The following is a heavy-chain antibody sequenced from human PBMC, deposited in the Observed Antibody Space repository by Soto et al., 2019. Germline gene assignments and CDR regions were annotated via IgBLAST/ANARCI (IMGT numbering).Heavy chain of an antibody. CDR2: ISSGGSVT. V-gene: IGHV3-48*01. CDR1: GFSFSSYR. Sequence: GGSLRLSCAASGFSFSSYRMNWVRQAPGKGLKWFSYISSGGSVTYYADSVKGRFTISRDNAKNSLYLQMNSLRSEDTAVYYCASDRYCSTTSCYTEKNYWGQGTRVTVSS. D-gene: IGHD2-2*02. J-gene: IGHJ4*02. CDR3: ASDRYCSTTSCYTEKNY.